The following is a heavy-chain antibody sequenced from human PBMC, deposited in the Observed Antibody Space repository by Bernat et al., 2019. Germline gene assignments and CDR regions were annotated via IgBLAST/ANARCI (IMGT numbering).Heavy chain of an antibody. Sequence: EVQLVESGGGLVQPGGSLRLSCAASGFTFSSYAMSWVRQAPGKGLEWVSAISGSGGSTYYTDSVKGRFTISRENPKNTLYLQMKSLRAEDTAVYYCAKVRSQWLVNSWRRAAFDIWGQGTMVTVSS. J-gene: IGHJ3*02. CDR2: ISGSGGST. D-gene: IGHD6-19*01. V-gene: IGHV3-23*04. CDR1: GFTFSSYA. CDR3: AKVRSQWLVNSWRRAAFDI.